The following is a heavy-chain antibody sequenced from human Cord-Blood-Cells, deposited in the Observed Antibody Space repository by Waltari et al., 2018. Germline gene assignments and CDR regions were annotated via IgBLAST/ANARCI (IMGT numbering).Heavy chain of an antibody. CDR1: GYSISSGYY. Sequence: QVQLQESGPGLVKPSETLSLTCAVSGYSISSGYYWGWIRQPPGKGLEWIGSIYHSGSTYDNPSLKSRVTISVDTSKNQFSLKLSSVTAADTAVYYWASQVGARDAFDIWGQGTMVTISS. J-gene: IGHJ3*02. CDR3: ASQVGARDAFDI. CDR2: IYHSGST. D-gene: IGHD1-26*01. V-gene: IGHV4-38-2*01.